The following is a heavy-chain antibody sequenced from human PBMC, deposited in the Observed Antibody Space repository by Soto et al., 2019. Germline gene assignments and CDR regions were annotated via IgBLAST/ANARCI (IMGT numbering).Heavy chain of an antibody. Sequence: QVQLVESGGGVVQPGRSLRLSCAASGFTFSSYGMHWVRQAPGKGLEWVAFISFDETDKYYADSVKGRFTSSRDNFKNTLYLQMNSLSAEDTAVYYCAKQGPGSGSSLASFDCWGQGTLVTVS. V-gene: IGHV3-30*18. D-gene: IGHD1-26*01. CDR3: AKQGPGSGSSLASFDC. CDR1: GFTFSSYG. J-gene: IGHJ4*02. CDR2: ISFDETDK.